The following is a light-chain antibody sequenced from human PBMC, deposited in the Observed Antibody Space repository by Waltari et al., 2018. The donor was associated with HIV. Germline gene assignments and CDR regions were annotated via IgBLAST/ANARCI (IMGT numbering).Light chain of an antibody. Sequence: QSALTQPPSASGSPGQSVTISCTGTSSDVGGYNSVSWYQQPPGKAPKLMIYEVSKRPSGVPDRFSGSKSGNTASLTVSGLQAEDEAEYYCSSYAGSKNLVFGGGTKLTVL. V-gene: IGLV2-8*01. CDR2: EVS. J-gene: IGLJ2*01. CDR1: SSDVGGYNS. CDR3: SSYAGSKNLV.